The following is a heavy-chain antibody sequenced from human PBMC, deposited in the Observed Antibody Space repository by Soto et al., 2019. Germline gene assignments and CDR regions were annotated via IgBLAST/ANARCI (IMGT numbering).Heavy chain of an antibody. Sequence: GGSLRLSCAASGFTFSDHYMDWVRQAPGKGLEWVGRTRNKANSYTTEYATAVIGRFTIKREDSKNSLYLQMNSVKTEDSAVYYCAGTGDLAFDIWGQGTMVTVSS. D-gene: IGHD7-27*01. CDR2: TRNKANSYTT. CDR3: AGTGDLAFDI. J-gene: IGHJ3*02. V-gene: IGHV3-72*01. CDR1: GFTFSDHY.